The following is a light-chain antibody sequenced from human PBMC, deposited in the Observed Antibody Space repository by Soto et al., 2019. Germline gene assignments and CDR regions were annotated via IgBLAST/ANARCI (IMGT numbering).Light chain of an antibody. CDR1: QGIGKD. CDR3: LQHNSLLT. J-gene: IGKJ4*01. Sequence: DIQMTQSPPSLSASVGDRVTITCRASQGIGKDLGWYQQRPGKAPKRLIYDASNLESGVPSRFSGSGSGTDFALTISSLQPEDLATDYCLQHNSLLTFGGGTKVDIK. V-gene: IGKV1-17*01. CDR2: DAS.